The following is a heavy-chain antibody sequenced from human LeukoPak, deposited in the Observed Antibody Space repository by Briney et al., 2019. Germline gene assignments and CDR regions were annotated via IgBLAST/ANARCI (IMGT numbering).Heavy chain of an antibody. CDR2: IYYSGST. CDR3: ARTERGFRFDY. CDR1: GGSISSYY. Sequence: PSETLSLTCTVSGGSISSYYWSWIRQPPGKGLEWIGSIYYSGSTYYNPSLKSRVTISVDTSKNQFSLKLSSVTAADTAVYYCARTERGFRFDYWGQGTLVTVSS. V-gene: IGHV4-39*01. J-gene: IGHJ4*02.